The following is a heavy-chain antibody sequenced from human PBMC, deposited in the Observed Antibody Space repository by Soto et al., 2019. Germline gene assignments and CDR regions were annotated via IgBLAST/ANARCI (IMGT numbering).Heavy chain of an antibody. CDR3: ARGRGAAADYFDF. D-gene: IGHD6-13*01. CDR2: ISSSTSHT. Sequence: QVQLVESGGGLVKPGGSLRLSCAVSGFTFSDYSTTWIRQAPGKGLEWVSYISSSTSHTNYADSVKGRFTISRDNAKNSLFLQMNSLRAEDTAVYYCARGRGAAADYFDFWGQGTLVTVSS. V-gene: IGHV3-11*05. J-gene: IGHJ4*02. CDR1: GFTFSDYS.